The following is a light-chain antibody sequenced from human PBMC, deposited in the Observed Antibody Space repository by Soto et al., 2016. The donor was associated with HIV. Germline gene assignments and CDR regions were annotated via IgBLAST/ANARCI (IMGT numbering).Light chain of an antibody. CDR2: DDR. V-gene: IGLV3-21*03. J-gene: IGLJ2*01. Sequence: SYVLTQPPSLSVAPRKTARITCGGNNVGSKSVQWYQQKPGQAPILILYDDRDRPSGIPEQFSGSNSGNTATLTITSVEAGDEADYYCQVWDSSTDHVIFGGGTRLTVL. CDR1: NVGSKS. CDR3: QVWDSSTDHVI.